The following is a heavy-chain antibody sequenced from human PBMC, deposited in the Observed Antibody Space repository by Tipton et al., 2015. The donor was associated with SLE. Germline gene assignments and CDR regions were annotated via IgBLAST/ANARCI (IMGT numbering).Heavy chain of an antibody. CDR1: GFTFSDYY. V-gene: IGHV3-11*04. CDR3: ASNYGGNSGMDY. J-gene: IGHJ4*02. CDR2: ISSSGSTI. Sequence: SLRLSCAASGFTFSDYYVSWIRQAPGKGLDWVSYISSSGSTIYYADSVKGRFTISRDNAKNSLYLQMNSLRAEDTAVYYCASNYGGNSGMDYWGQGTLVTVSS. D-gene: IGHD4-23*01.